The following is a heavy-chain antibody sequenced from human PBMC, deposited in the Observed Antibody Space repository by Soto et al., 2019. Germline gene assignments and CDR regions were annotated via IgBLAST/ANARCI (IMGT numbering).Heavy chain of an antibody. J-gene: IGHJ2*01. Sequence: KQSQTLSLTCAISGDSVSSNSAAWNWIRQSPSRGLEWLGRTYYRAKWYNDYAVSEKSRITIKPDTSKNQFSLQLNSVTPEDTAVSYCAGGNPYGSGSYFWYFDLWGHGTLVTVSS. CDR1: GDSVSSNSAA. CDR3: AGGNPYGSGSYFWYFDL. CDR2: TYYRAKWYN. D-gene: IGHD3-10*01. V-gene: IGHV6-1*01.